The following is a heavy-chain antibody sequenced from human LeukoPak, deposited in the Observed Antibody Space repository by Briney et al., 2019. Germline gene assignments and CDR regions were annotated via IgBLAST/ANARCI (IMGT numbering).Heavy chain of an antibody. V-gene: IGHV4-59*01. D-gene: IGHD6-13*01. CDR1: GGSITGYY. Sequence: PSETLSLTCTVSGGSITGYYWSWIRQPPGRELEWIGYVYYSGTTNYNPSLKSRLTMSVDTSKNQFSLKLNSVTAADTAIYYCARRGSSRDWFDPWGQGALVTVSS. CDR3: ARRGSSRDWFDP. J-gene: IGHJ5*02. CDR2: VYYSGTT.